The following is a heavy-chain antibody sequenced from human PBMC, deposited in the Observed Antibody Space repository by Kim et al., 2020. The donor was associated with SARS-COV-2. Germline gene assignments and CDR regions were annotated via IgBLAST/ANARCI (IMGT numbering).Heavy chain of an antibody. D-gene: IGHD5-12*01. Sequence: GESLKISCKGSGYSFTSYWIGWVRQMPGKGLEWMGIIYPGDSDTRYSPSFQGQVTISADKSISTAYLQWSSLKASDTAMYYCARLGGYSGYDSHSFWYWGQGTLVTVSS. CDR2: IYPGDSDT. CDR3: ARLGGYSGYDSHSFWY. J-gene: IGHJ4*02. CDR1: GYSFTSYW. V-gene: IGHV5-51*01.